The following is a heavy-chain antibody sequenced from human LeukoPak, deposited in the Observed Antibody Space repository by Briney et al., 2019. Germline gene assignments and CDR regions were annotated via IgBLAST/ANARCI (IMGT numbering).Heavy chain of an antibody. CDR3: ARSQEGEWELLSAFDI. D-gene: IGHD1-26*01. V-gene: IGHV4-39*07. Sequence: SETLSLTCTVSGDSMSSHYYYWGWIRQPPGKGLEWIGSIFYSGGTNYNPSLKSRVIISVDTSKNQFSLKLSSVTAADTAVYYCARSQEGEWELLSAFDIWGQGTMVTVSS. CDR2: IFYSGGT. J-gene: IGHJ3*02. CDR1: GDSMSSHYYY.